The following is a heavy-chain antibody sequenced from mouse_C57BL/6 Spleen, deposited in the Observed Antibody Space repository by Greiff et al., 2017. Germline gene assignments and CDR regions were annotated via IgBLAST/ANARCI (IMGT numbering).Heavy chain of an antibody. CDR2: INYDGSST. CDR3: ARDGGITTVVANGDYAMDY. Sequence: EVKVVESEGGLVQPGSSMKLSCTASGFTFSDYYMAWVRQVPEKGLEWVANINYDGSSTYYLDSLKSRFIISRDNAKNILYLQMSSLKSEDTATYYCARDGGITTVVANGDYAMDYWGQGTSVTVSS. D-gene: IGHD1-1*01. J-gene: IGHJ4*01. CDR1: GFTFSDYY. V-gene: IGHV5-16*01.